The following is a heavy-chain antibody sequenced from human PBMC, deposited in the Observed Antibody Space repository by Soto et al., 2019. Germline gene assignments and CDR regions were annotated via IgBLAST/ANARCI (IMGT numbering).Heavy chain of an antibody. D-gene: IGHD3-10*01. Sequence: QVQLQQWGAGLLKPSETLSLTCAVYGGSFSGYYWSWIRQPPGKGLEWIGEINHSGSTNYNPSLXGRATISVDTXXHXFXRTLSSGTAADTAVYYCARDRRITMVRGVISYWFDPWGQGTLVTVSS. J-gene: IGHJ5*02. CDR3: ARDRRITMVRGVISYWFDP. CDR1: GGSFSGYY. CDR2: INHSGST. V-gene: IGHV4-34*01.